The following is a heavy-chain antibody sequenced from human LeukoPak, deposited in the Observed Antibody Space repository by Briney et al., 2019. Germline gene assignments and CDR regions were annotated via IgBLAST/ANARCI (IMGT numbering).Heavy chain of an antibody. CDR3: ARDPYRDNWFDP. V-gene: IGHV4-61*02. Sequence: SETLSLTCTVSGGSVSSGRYYWSWIRQPAGKGLEWIGRIYTSGSTNYNPSLKSRVTMSVDTSKNQFSLKLSSVTAADTAVYYCARDPYRDNWFDPWGQGTLVTVSS. CDR1: GGSVSSGRYY. J-gene: IGHJ5*02. D-gene: IGHD2-2*01. CDR2: IYTSGST.